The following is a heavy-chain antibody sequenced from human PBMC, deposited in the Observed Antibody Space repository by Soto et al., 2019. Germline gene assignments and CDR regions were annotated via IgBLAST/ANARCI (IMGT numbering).Heavy chain of an antibody. CDR1: GFIFTTYT. V-gene: IGHV3-23*05. D-gene: IGHD3-9*01. CDR2: SSQPGTET. Sequence: EVQLLESGGHLVQPGGSLRLSCAVSGFIFTTYTMNWVRQVPGKGLEWVSGSSQPGTETWYADSVKGRFTISRDNSKSLLFLQMDSLRVEDTAVYYCAKDRHPHCIWTFDYWGQGAPVTVSS. CDR3: AKDRHPHCIWTFDY. J-gene: IGHJ4*02.